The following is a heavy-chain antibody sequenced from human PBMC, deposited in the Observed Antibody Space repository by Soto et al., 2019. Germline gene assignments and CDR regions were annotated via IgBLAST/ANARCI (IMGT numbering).Heavy chain of an antibody. J-gene: IGHJ5*02. CDR2: INHSGST. Sequence: QVQLQQWGAGLLKPSETLSLTCAVYGGSFSGYYWSWIRQPPGRGLEWIGEINHSGSTNYNPSLKSRVTISVDTSKNQFSLKLSSVTAADTAVYYCARAQAPGIAAAPWFDPWGQGTLVTVSS. CDR3: ARAQAPGIAAAPWFDP. D-gene: IGHD6-13*01. V-gene: IGHV4-34*01. CDR1: GGSFSGYY.